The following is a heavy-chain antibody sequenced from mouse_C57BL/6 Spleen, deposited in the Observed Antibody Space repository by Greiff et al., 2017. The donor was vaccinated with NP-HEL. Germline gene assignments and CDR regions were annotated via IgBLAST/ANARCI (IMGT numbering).Heavy chain of an antibody. CDR3: ARDHLPHYYGSSHYAMDY. CDR2: IRNKANGYTT. Sequence: EVMLVESGGGLVQPGGSLSLSCAASGFTFTDYYMSWVRQPPGKALEWLGFIRNKANGYTTEYSASVKGRFTISRDNSQSILYLQMNALRAEDSATYYCARDHLPHYYGSSHYAMDYWGQGTSVTVSS. CDR1: GFTFTDYY. D-gene: IGHD1-1*01. V-gene: IGHV7-3*01. J-gene: IGHJ4*01.